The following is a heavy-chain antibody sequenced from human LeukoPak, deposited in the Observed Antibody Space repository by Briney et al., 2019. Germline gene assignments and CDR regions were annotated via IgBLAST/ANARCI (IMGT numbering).Heavy chain of an antibody. CDR1: GSSISSGDYY. J-gene: IGHJ6*03. CDR2: IYYSGST. Sequence: SQTLSLTCTVSGSSISSGDYYWRWIRQPPGKGLEWIGYIYYSGSTYYNPSLKIRVTISVDTSKNQFSLKLSSVTAADTAVYYCARSVGDDILTGDYYYYYMDVWGKGTTVTVSS. CDR3: ARSVGDDILTGDYYYYYMDV. D-gene: IGHD3-9*01. V-gene: IGHV4-30-4*08.